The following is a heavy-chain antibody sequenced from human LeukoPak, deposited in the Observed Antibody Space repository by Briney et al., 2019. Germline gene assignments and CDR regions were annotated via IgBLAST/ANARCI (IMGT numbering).Heavy chain of an antibody. CDR3: ARVVPPTDYGSGSYFWDPYYFDY. CDR1: GFTFSTYA. J-gene: IGHJ4*02. Sequence: GGSLRLSCAASGFTFSTYAMSSVRQAPGKGLEWVSAISGSGGGTYYADSVRGRFTLSRDNSKNTLYLQMNRLRAEDTAVYYCARVVPPTDYGSGSYFWDPYYFDYWGQGTLVTVSS. V-gene: IGHV3-23*01. CDR2: ISGSGGGT. D-gene: IGHD3-10*01.